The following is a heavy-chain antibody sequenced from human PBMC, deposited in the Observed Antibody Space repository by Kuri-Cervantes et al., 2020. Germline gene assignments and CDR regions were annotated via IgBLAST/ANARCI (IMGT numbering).Heavy chain of an antibody. J-gene: IGHJ6*02. D-gene: IGHD6-19*01. CDR1: GFTFSSYA. CDR3: AKDGQWLALVVERAGGMGV. V-gene: IGHV3-30*01. CDR2: ISYDGSNK. Sequence: GESLKISCAASGFTFSSYAMHWVRQAPGKGLEWVAVISYDGSNKYYADSVKGRFTISRDNSKNTLYLQMNSLRAEDTAVYYCAKDGQWLALVVERAGGMGVWGQGTTVTVSS.